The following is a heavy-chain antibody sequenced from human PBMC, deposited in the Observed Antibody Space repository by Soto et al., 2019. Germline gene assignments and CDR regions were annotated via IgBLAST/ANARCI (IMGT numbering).Heavy chain of an antibody. CDR1: GGTCSSYA. CDR3: ARSWSDFYNWFDP. J-gene: IGHJ5*02. V-gene: IGHV1-69*13. CDR2: IIPIFGTA. D-gene: IGHD6-13*01. Sequence: ASVKVSCKASGGTCSSYAISWVRQAPGQGLEWMGGIIPIFGTANYAQKFQGRVTITADESTSTAYMELSSLRSEDTAVYYCARSWSDFYNWFDPWGQGTLVTVSS.